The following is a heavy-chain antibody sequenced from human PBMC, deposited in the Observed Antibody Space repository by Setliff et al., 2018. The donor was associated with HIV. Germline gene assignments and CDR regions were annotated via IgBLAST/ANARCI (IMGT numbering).Heavy chain of an antibody. J-gene: IGHJ4*02. CDR3: TREGGSYLDY. D-gene: IGHD3-16*01. Sequence: SETLSLTCTVSNGSISSGYHWTWIRQPPGKGLEWIGEVNHGGGTNYNPSLKRRVSILVDTSKNQFSLRLTSVTAADTAVYYCTREGGSYLDYWGQGTLVTVSS. CDR1: NGSISSGYH. V-gene: IGHV4-4*02. CDR2: VNHGGGT.